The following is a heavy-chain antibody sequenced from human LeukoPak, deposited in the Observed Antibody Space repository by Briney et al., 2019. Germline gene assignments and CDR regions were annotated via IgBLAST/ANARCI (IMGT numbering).Heavy chain of an antibody. Sequence: SGGSLRLSCAASGFTVSSNYMSWVRQAPGKGLEWVSVIYSGGSTYYADSVKGRFTISRDNSKNTLYLQMNSLRAEDTAVYYCAKAFTPRYSSCRSVSYYYYMDVWGKGTTVTISS. J-gene: IGHJ6*03. CDR1: GFTVSSNY. CDR2: IYSGGST. CDR3: AKAFTPRYSSCRSVSYYYYMDV. D-gene: IGHD6-19*01. V-gene: IGHV3-53*05.